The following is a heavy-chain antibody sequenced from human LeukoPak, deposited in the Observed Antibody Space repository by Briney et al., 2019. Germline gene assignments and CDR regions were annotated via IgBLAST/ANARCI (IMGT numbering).Heavy chain of an antibody. CDR2: IYYSGST. Sequence: PSETLSLTCTVSGGSISSSSYYWGWIRQPPGKGLEWIGSIYYSGSTYYNPSLKSRVTISVDTSKNQFSLKLSSVTAADTAVYYCARQKIGDFWSGYYTPNWFDPWGQGTLVTVSS. D-gene: IGHD3-3*01. V-gene: IGHV4-39*01. J-gene: IGHJ5*02. CDR3: ARQKIGDFWSGYYTPNWFDP. CDR1: GGSISSSSYY.